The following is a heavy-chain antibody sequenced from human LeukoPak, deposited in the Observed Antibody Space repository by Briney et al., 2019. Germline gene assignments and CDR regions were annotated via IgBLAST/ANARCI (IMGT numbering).Heavy chain of an antibody. D-gene: IGHD3-10*01. CDR1: GFTVSSNY. CDR2: IYSGGST. CDR3: ASRSGSYRTPYYYMVV. V-gene: IGHV3-53*01. J-gene: IGHJ6*03. Sequence: GGSLRLSCAASGFTVSSNYMSWVRQAPGKGLEWVSLIYSGGSTYYAVYGKGRLTISRDNSKNTLYLQMNSLRAEDRAVYYCASRSGSYRTPYYYMVVWGKGPTVRVSS.